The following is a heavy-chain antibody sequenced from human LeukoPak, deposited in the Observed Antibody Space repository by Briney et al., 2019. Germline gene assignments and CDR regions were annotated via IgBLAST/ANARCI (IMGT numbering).Heavy chain of an antibody. CDR2: IYYSGST. Sequence: PLETLSLTCTVSGGSISSSSYYWGWIRQPPGKGLEWIGYIYYSGSTNYNPSLKSRVTISVDTSKNQFPLKLSSVTAADTAVYYCARHLGYSYGKTFDYWGQGTLVTVSS. V-gene: IGHV4-61*05. J-gene: IGHJ4*02. CDR1: GGSISSSSYY. D-gene: IGHD5-18*01. CDR3: ARHLGYSYGKTFDY.